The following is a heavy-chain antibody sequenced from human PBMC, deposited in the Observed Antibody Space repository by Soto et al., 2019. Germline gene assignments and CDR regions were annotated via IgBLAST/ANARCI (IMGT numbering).Heavy chain of an antibody. J-gene: IGHJ6*02. Sequence: PSETLSLTCAVYGGSFSGYYWSWIRQPPGKGLEWIGEINHSGSTNYNPSLKSRVTISVDTSKNQFSLKLSSVTAADTAVYFCARDRQQLANYYYYGMDVRGQGTTVTVSS. CDR3: ARDRQQLANYYYYGMDV. CDR2: INHSGST. V-gene: IGHV4-34*01. D-gene: IGHD6-13*01. CDR1: GGSFSGYY.